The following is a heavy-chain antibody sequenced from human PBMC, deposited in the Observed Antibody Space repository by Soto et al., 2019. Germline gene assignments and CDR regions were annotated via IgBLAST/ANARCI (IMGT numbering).Heavy chain of an antibody. Sequence: QVQLVQSGAEVKKPGASVKVSCKASGYTFTSYGISWVRQAPGQGLEGMGWISAYNGNTNYAQKRQGRATMTTDTTTSTAYMELSSLRSDDTDVYYSARDPLREHNAYRGQGTLVTVSS. V-gene: IGHV1-18*01. CDR1: GYTFTSYG. J-gene: IGHJ4*02. D-gene: IGHD1-26*01. CDR2: ISAYNGNT. CDR3: ARDPLREHNAY.